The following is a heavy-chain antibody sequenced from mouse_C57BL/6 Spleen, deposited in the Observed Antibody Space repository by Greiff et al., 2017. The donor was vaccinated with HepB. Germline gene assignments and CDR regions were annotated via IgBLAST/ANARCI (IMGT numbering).Heavy chain of an antibody. J-gene: IGHJ1*03. V-gene: IGHV1-15*01. CDR2: IDPETGGT. Sequence: QVQLQQSGAELVRPGASVTLSCKASGYTFTDYEMHWVKQTPVHGLEWIGAIDPETGGTAYNQKFKGKAILTADKSSSTAYMELRSLTSEDSAVYYCTRLYYYGSSYRYFDVWGTGTTVTVSS. D-gene: IGHD1-1*01. CDR3: TRLYYYGSSYRYFDV. CDR1: GYTFTDYE.